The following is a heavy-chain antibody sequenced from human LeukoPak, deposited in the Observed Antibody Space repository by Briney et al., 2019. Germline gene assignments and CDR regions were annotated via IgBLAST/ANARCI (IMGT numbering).Heavy chain of an antibody. CDR1: GYTLTAYY. V-gene: IGHV1-2*06. D-gene: IGHD2-15*01. CDR3: ARGYCSGGTCYVVENWLDP. CDR2: INPNSGGT. J-gene: IGHJ5*02. Sequence: GASVKVSCKASGYTLTAYYIYWLRQAPAQGLEWMGRINPNSGGTDYAQNFQGRVTMPRDKSISTAYMELSRLRSDDTAVYYCARGYCSGGTCYVVENWLDPWGQGTLVTVSS.